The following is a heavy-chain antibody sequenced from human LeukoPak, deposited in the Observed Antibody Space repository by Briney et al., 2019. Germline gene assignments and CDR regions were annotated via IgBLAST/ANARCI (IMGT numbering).Heavy chain of an antibody. V-gene: IGHV4-39*01. Sequence: SETLSLTCSVSGDSIISSDYHWGWVRQPPGKGLEWIGTISYSGNTDYNPSLRSRVTISVDTSNNQFSLRLGSVTAADTAVYHCARHCCSGPAKRVFDIWGQGTMVTVSS. CDR2: ISYSGNT. J-gene: IGHJ3*02. CDR3: ARHCCSGPAKRVFDI. CDR1: GDSIISSDYH. D-gene: IGHD2-15*01.